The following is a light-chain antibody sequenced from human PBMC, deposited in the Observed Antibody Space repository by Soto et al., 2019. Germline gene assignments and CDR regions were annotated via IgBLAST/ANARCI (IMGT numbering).Light chain of an antibody. CDR1: QSVLYSSNNENY. V-gene: IGKV4-1*01. CDR3: QQYYNTPGYT. J-gene: IGKJ2*01. CDR2: WAS. Sequence: DIVMTQSPDSLAVSLGERATINCKSSQSVLYSSNNENYLAWYQQKPGQPPKLLIYWASTRESGVPDRFSGSGSWTDFTLTISSLQAEDVAVYDCQQYYNTPGYTCGQGTELEIK.